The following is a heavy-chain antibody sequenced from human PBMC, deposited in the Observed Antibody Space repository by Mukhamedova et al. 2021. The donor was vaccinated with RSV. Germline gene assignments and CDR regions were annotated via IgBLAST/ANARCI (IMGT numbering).Heavy chain of an antibody. CDR3: ATSRDAPAND. D-gene: IGHD2-2*01. Sequence: DGSAKYYADSVNGRFTISRDNAKNSLYLQMSSLRAEDTAVYFCATSRDAPANDWGQGTLVTVSS. V-gene: IGHV3-7*01. CDR2: DGSAK. J-gene: IGHJ4*02.